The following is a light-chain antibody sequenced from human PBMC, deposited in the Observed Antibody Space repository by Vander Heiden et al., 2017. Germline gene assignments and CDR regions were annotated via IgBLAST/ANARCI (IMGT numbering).Light chain of an antibody. CDR1: RSNVGGHYY. J-gene: IGLJ1*01. Sequence: QAALTQPPSASGSPGQSVTISCTGTRSNVGGHYYVSWYQQYPGKAPKLIIYEVTKRPSGVPDRFSGSKSGNTASLTVSGLQAEDEADCYCSSYAGSNNLGVFGTGTKVTVL. V-gene: IGLV2-8*01. CDR3: SSYAGSNNLGV. CDR2: EVT.